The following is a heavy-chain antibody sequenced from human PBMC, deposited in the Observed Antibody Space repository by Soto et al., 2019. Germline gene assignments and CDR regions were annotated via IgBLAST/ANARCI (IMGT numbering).Heavy chain of an antibody. D-gene: IGHD3-9*01. Sequence: QVQLVESGGGVVQPGRSLRLSCAASGFTFSSYGMHWVRQAPGKGLEWVAVISYDGSNKYYADSVKGRFTISRDNSKNTLYLQMNSLRVEDTAVYYCAKGGFDGAPYYFDYWGQGTLVTVSS. CDR3: AKGGFDGAPYYFDY. J-gene: IGHJ4*02. CDR2: ISYDGSNK. CDR1: GFTFSSYG. V-gene: IGHV3-30*18.